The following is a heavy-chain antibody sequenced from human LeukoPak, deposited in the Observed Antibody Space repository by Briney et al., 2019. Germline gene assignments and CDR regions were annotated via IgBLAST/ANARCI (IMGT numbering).Heavy chain of an antibody. Sequence: SETLSLTCTVSGGSISGYFWTWIRQPAGKGLEWIGRIYSTGSNNYNPSLKSRVTMSLDTSKNHFSLNLTSVTAADTAVYYCAREPTSGREPTSGRPLDYWGQGALVTVSS. J-gene: IGHJ4*02. D-gene: IGHD5-12*01. CDR3: AREPTSGREPTSGRPLDY. CDR2: IYSTGSN. V-gene: IGHV4-4*07. CDR1: GGSISGYF.